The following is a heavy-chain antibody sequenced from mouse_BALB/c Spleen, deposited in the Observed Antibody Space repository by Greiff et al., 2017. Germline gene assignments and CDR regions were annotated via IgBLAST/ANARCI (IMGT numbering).Heavy chain of an antibody. CDR3: ARGLATSGAAY. Sequence: EVQLVESGGGLVQPGGSRKLSCAASGFTFSSFGMHWVRQAPEKGLEWVAYISSGSSTIYYADTVKGRFTISRDNPKNTLFLQMTSLRSEDTAMYYCARGLATSGAAYWGQGTLVTVSA. J-gene: IGHJ3*01. V-gene: IGHV5-17*02. CDR2: ISSGSSTI. D-gene: IGHD1-1*01. CDR1: GFTFSSFG.